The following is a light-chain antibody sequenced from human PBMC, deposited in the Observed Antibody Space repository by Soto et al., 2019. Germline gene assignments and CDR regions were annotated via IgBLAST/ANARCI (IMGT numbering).Light chain of an antibody. CDR1: QSISSW. Sequence: DIQMTQSPSTLSASVGDRVTITCRASQSISSWLAWYQQKPGKAPRLLIYDASSLESGVPSRFSGSGSGTEFTLTISSLQPDDFATYYCQQYLSYPWTFGQGTKVDI. CDR2: DAS. V-gene: IGKV1-5*01. J-gene: IGKJ1*01. CDR3: QQYLSYPWT.